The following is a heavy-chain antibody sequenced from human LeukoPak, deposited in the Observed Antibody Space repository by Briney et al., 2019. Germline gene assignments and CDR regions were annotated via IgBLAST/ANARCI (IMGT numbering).Heavy chain of an antibody. J-gene: IGHJ4*02. CDR3: ARDHYYGSGSFHY. Sequence: ASVKVSCTASGYTFTSYGISWVRQAPGQGLEWMGWISAYNGNTNYAQKLQGRVTMTTDTSTSTAYVELRSLRSDDTAVYYCARDHYYGSGSFHYWGQGTLVTVSS. CDR2: ISAYNGNT. D-gene: IGHD3-10*01. CDR1: GYTFTSYG. V-gene: IGHV1-18*04.